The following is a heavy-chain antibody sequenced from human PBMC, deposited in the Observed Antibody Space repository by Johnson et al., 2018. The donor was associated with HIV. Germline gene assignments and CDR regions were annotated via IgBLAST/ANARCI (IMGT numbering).Heavy chain of an antibody. CDR1: GFTFDDYG. Sequence: AQLVESGGGVVRPGGSLRLSCAASGFTFDDYGMSWVRQAPGKGLEWVSGINWNGGSTGYADSVKGRFTISRDNAKNSLYLQMNSLRAEDTALYYCARITTASYSGSYYGAFDIWGQGTMVTVSS. D-gene: IGHD1-26*01. V-gene: IGHV3-20*04. CDR2: INWNGGST. CDR3: ARITTASYSGSYYGAFDI. J-gene: IGHJ3*02.